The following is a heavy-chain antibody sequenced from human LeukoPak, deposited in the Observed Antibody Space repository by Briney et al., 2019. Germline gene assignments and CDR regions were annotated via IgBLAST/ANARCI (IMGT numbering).Heavy chain of an antibody. CDR1: GFTLGTYG. D-gene: IGHD3-22*01. CDR3: AKDRGTMIVVVDY. Sequence: GGSLRLSCAASGFTLGTYGMTWVRQAPGKGLEWVSAISGSGGSTYYADSVKGRFTISRGNSKNTLYLQMNSLRAEDTAVYYCAKDRGTMIVVVDYWGQGTLVTVSS. CDR2: ISGSGGST. V-gene: IGHV3-23*01. J-gene: IGHJ4*02.